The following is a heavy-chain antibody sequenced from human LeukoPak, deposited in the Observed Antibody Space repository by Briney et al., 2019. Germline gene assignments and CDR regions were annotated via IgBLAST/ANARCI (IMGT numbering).Heavy chain of an antibody. CDR3: ANSWDSGSYGGFTLQYDS. Sequence: PGGSLRLSCAASGFTFSSYGMSWVRQAPGKGLEGVSAISGSGGSTYYADSVKGRFTISRDNSKNTLYLKMNSLRAEDTAVYYCANSWDSGSYGGFTLQYDSSGQGTLVTVSS. V-gene: IGHV3-23*01. CDR2: ISGSGGST. J-gene: IGHJ4*02. CDR1: GFTFSSYG. D-gene: IGHD1-26*01.